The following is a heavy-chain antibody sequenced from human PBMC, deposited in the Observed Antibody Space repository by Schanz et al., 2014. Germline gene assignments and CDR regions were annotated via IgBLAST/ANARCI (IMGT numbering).Heavy chain of an antibody. CDR1: GYTFTTYA. D-gene: IGHD3-9*01. J-gene: IGHJ4*02. CDR2: INTGSGDT. V-gene: IGHV1-18*01. CDR3: ARDAADFYDILTEEDY. Sequence: QVQLVQSGAEVKKPGASVKVSCKASGYTFTTYAMIWVRQAPGQGLEWVGWINTGSGDTKYSQNFQGRVTMTTDTSTSTAYMALRSLRSDDTAVYYCARDAADFYDILTEEDYWGQGTLVAASS.